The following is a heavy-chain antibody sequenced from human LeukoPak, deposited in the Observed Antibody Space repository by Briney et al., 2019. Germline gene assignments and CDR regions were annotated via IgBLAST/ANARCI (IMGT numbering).Heavy chain of an antibody. D-gene: IGHD3-3*01. V-gene: IGHV3-30*18. CDR3: AKVGSSGYDFDY. Sequence: GGSLRLSCAASGFTFSSYGMHWVRRAPGMGLEWVAVISYDGSNKYYADSVKGRFTISRDNSKNTLYLQMNSLRAEDTAVYYCAKVGSSGYDFDYWGQGTLVTVSS. CDR1: GFTFSSYG. CDR2: ISYDGSNK. J-gene: IGHJ4*02.